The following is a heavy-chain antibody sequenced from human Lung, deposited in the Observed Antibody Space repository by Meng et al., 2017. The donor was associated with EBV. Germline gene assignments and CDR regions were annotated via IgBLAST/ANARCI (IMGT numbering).Heavy chain of an antibody. V-gene: IGHV3-21*01. Sequence: EVQLVESGGGLVKPGGVRRLSCAASGFTFSSYTMNWVRQAPGKGLEWVSSISSSSVNIYYADSVKGRFTISRDNAKNSLYLQMNSLRAEDTAVYYCARAPSYGDYWGQGTLVTVSS. J-gene: IGHJ4*02. CDR1: GFTFSSYT. CDR3: ARAPSYGDY. D-gene: IGHD5-18*01. CDR2: ISSSSVNI.